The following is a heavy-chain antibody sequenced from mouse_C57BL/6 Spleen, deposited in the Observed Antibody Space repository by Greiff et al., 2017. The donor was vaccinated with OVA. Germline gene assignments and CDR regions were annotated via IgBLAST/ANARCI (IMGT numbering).Heavy chain of an antibody. J-gene: IGHJ4*01. D-gene: IGHD2-1*01. CDR2: IYPGSGST. CDR1: GYTFTSYW. Sequence: QVQLQQPGAELVKPGASVKMSCKASGYTFTSYWITWVKQRPGQGLEWIGDIYPGSGSTNYNEKFKSKATLTVDTSSSTAYMQLSSLTSEDSAVYYCARAWGNYPYAMDYWGQGTSVTVSS. CDR3: ARAWGNYPYAMDY. V-gene: IGHV1-55*01.